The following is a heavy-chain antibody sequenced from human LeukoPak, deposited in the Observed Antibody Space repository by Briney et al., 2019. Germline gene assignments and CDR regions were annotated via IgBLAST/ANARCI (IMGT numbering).Heavy chain of an antibody. CDR3: AKDTLVGANNPSYDY. D-gene: IGHD1-26*01. V-gene: IGHV3-9*01. J-gene: IGHJ4*02. CDR1: GFTFDDYA. CDR2: ISWNSGSI. Sequence: SLRLSCAASGFTFDDYAMHWVRQAPGKGLEWVSGISWNSGSIGYADSVKGRFTISRDNAKNSLYLQMNSLRAEDTALYYCAKDTLVGANNPSYDYWGQGTLVTVSS.